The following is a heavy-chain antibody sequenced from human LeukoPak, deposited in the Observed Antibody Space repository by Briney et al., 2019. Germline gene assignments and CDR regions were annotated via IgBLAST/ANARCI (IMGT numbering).Heavy chain of an antibody. D-gene: IGHD3-22*01. Sequence: GGSLRLSCAASGFTFSSYWMSWVRQAPGKGLEWVANIKQDGSEKYYVDSVKGRFTISRDNAKNSLYLQMNSLRAEDTAVYYCARNAYYYDSSGYLGYYFDYWGQGTLVTVSS. V-gene: IGHV3-7*01. CDR1: GFTFSSYW. CDR2: IKQDGSEK. CDR3: ARNAYYYDSSGYLGYYFDY. J-gene: IGHJ4*02.